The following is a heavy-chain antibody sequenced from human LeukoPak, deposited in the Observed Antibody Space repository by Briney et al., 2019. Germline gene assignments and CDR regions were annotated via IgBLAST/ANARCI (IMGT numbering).Heavy chain of an antibody. V-gene: IGHV4-30-2*01. Sequence: PSETLSLTCAVSGGSISGGGYSWSWIRQPPGKDLEWIGYIYYSGSTYYNPSLKSRVTISVDTSKNQFSLKLSSVTAADTAVYYWARVTGSYSDYWGQGTLVTVSS. CDR3: ARVTGSYSDY. CDR2: IYYSGST. CDR1: GGSISGGGYS. D-gene: IGHD3-10*01. J-gene: IGHJ4*02.